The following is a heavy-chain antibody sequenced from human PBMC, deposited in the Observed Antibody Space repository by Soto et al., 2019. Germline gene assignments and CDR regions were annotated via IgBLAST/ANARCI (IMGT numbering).Heavy chain of an antibody. CDR3: ARERYGDYGRGTFDI. V-gene: IGHV6-1*01. J-gene: IGHJ3*02. D-gene: IGHD4-17*01. CDR2: TYYRSKWYN. Sequence: QTLSLTCAISGDSVSNNSTAWNLIRQSPSRGLEWLGRTYYRSKWYNDYAVSVKSRVIINPDTSKNQFSLQLNSVTPEDTAVYYCARERYGDYGRGTFDIWGQGTMVTVS. CDR1: GDSVSNNSTA.